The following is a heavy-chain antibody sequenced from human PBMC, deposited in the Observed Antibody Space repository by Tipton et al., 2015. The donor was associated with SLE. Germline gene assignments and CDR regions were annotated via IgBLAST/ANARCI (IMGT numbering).Heavy chain of an antibody. Sequence: SLRLSCAASGFTFSRYGMHWVRQAPGRGLEWVAVVWYDGDNKFYADSVKGRFTISRDNSKNTLYLQMNSLRAEDTAVYYCAKTGFEYSAYDLSDSWGQGTLVTVSS. CDR1: GFTFSRYG. CDR3: AKTGFEYSAYDLSDS. D-gene: IGHD5-12*01. J-gene: IGHJ5*01. CDR2: VWYDGDNK. V-gene: IGHV3-33*06.